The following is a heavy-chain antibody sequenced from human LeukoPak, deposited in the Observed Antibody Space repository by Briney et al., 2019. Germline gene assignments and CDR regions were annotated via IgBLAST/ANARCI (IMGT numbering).Heavy chain of an antibody. Sequence: GESLKISCKGSGYSFTSYWIGWVRQMPGKGLEWMGIIYPGDSDTRYSPSFQGQVTISADKSISTAYLQWSSLKASDTAMYYCARTLRYYDSSGYYYETLFDYWGQGTLVTVSS. CDR2: IYPGDSDT. D-gene: IGHD3-22*01. CDR1: GYSFTSYW. CDR3: ARTLRYYDSSGYYYETLFDY. V-gene: IGHV5-51*01. J-gene: IGHJ4*02.